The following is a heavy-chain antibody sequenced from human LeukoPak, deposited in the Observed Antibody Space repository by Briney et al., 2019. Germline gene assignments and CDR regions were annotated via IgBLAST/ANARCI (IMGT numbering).Heavy chain of an antibody. CDR3: ARGPLLWFGKFDY. J-gene: IGHJ4*02. CDR1: GGPISSSSYY. Sequence: SETLSLTCTVSGGPISSSSYYWGWIRQPPGKGLEWIGSIYYSGSTYYNPSLKSRVTISVDTSKNQFSLKLSSVTAADTAVYYCARGPLLWFGKFDYWGQGTLVTVSS. V-gene: IGHV4-39*07. D-gene: IGHD3-10*01. CDR2: IYYSGST.